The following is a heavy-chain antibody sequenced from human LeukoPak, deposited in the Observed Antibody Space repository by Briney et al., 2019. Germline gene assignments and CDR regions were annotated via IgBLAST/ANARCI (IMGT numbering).Heavy chain of an antibody. CDR3: ARGMDNYGYCFVY. CDR1: GFTFSGYS. J-gene: IGHJ4*02. Sequence: GGSLRLSCVASGFTFSGYSVHWVRQAPGKGLEWVSSISSSSSYIYYTDSLKGRFTISRDNAKNSLYLQMNSLRAEDTAVYYCARGMDNYGYCFVYWGQGTLVTVSS. D-gene: IGHD5-18*01. CDR2: ISSSSSYI. V-gene: IGHV3-21*01.